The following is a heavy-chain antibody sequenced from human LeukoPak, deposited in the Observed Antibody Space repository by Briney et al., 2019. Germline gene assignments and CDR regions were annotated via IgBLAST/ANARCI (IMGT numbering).Heavy chain of an antibody. CDR2: ISADNGNT. CDR3: ARDTLLGYYDILTGYYRFDY. CDR1: GYTFTSYG. Sequence: GASVKVSCKAPGYTFTSYGISWVRQAPGQGLEWMGWISADNGNTKYAQKFQGRVTMTTDTSTSTAYMELRSLRSDDTAVYYCARDTLLGYYDILTGYYRFDYWGQGTLVTVSS. V-gene: IGHV1-18*01. D-gene: IGHD3-9*01. J-gene: IGHJ4*02.